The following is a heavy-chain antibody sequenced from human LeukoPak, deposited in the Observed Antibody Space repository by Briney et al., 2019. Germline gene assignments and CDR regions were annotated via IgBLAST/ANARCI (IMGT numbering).Heavy chain of an antibody. J-gene: IGHJ6*03. CDR2: ISSSGSTI. V-gene: IGHV3-48*03. CDR3: ARETRVRAGSWTYYCYYMDV. Sequence: GGSLRLSCAASGFTFSSYAMSWVRQAPGKGLEWVSYISSSGSTIYYADSAKGRFTISRDNAKNSLYLQMNSLRAEDTAVYYCARETRVRAGSWTYYCYYMDVWGKGTTVTVSS. CDR1: GFTFSSYA. D-gene: IGHD6-13*01.